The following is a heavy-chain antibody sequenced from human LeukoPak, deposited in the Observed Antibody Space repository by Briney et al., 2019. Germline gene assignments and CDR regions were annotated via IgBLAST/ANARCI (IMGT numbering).Heavy chain of an antibody. V-gene: IGHV3-30*03. CDR3: ARAPASTQIDY. J-gene: IGHJ4*02. CDR1: GFTFSSYG. Sequence: GRSLRLSCAASGFTFSSYGMHWVRQAPGKGLEWVAVISYDGSNKYYADSVKGRFTISRDNSKNTLYLQMNSLRAEDTAVYYCARAPASTQIDYWGQGTLVTVSS. CDR2: ISYDGSNK.